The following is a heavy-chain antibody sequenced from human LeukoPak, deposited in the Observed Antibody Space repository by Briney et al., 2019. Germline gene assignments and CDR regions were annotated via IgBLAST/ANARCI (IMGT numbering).Heavy chain of an antibody. J-gene: IGHJ4*02. D-gene: IGHD5-24*01. CDR3: ARGGDDYFDY. Sequence: ASVKVSCKASGGTFNSYAISWVRQAPGQGLEWMGRIIPILGIANYAQKFQGRVTITADKSTSTAYMELRSLRSDDTAVYYCARGGDDYFDYWGQGTLVTVSS. CDR2: IIPILGIA. V-gene: IGHV1-69*04. CDR1: GGTFNSYA.